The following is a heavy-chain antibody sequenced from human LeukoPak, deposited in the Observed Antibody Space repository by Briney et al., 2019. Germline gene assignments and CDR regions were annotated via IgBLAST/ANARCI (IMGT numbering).Heavy chain of an antibody. CDR3: GIDPNGDYIGAFDF. CDR2: ITGSGTTT. Sequence: PGRSLRLSCAASGFTFDDYAMHWVRQAPGKGLEWVSSITGSGTTTRYADSVKGRFTISRDNSADTLYLQMNSLSAEDTAVYYCGIDPNGDYIGAFDFWGQGTMVTVSS. CDR1: GFTFDDYA. V-gene: IGHV3-9*01. D-gene: IGHD4-17*01. J-gene: IGHJ3*01.